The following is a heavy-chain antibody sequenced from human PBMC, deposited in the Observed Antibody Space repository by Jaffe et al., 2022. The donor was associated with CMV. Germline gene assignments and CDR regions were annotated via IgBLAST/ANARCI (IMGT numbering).Heavy chain of an antibody. CDR3: ARSISFGESSDGFDI. CDR1: GGPISSNRHN. J-gene: IGHJ3*02. CDR2: IYYTGTT. V-gene: IGHV4-39*01. Sequence: QLRLQESGPGLVKPSETLSLTCTVSGGPISSNRHNWDWIRQPPGKGLEWIGSIYYTGTTYYKSSLKSRVTISVDTSKTQFSLNLRSVTAADTAVYYCARSISFGESSDGFDIWGQGTMVTVSS. D-gene: IGHD3-10*01.